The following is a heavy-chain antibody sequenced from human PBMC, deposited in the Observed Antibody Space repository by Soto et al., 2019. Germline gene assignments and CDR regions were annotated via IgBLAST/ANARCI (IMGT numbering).Heavy chain of an antibody. CDR2: INPKSGGT. CDR3: ARGDSKDSYHGVSFFLYKPEMDV. CDR1: GYSFTDYH. D-gene: IGHD4-17*01. V-gene: IGHV1-2*04. J-gene: IGHJ6*01. Sequence: ASVKVSCKASGYSFTDYHIHWVRQAPGQGLEWLGRINPKSGGTSTAQKFQGWVTMTTDTSISTASMELTRLTSDDTAIYYCARGDSKDSYHGVSFFLYKPEMDVWG.